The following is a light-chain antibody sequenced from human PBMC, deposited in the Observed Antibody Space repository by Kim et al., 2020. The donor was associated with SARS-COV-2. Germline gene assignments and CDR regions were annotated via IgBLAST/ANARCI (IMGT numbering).Light chain of an antibody. Sequence: GVTMACTGRSSHVGAGYDVHWYQQLPGTAPKRLVYGNSNRPSGVPDRFSGSKAGTSASLAITGLQAEDEADYYCQSYDSSLSGSVFGGGTQLTVL. CDR3: QSYDSSLSGSV. V-gene: IGLV1-40*01. J-gene: IGLJ2*01. CDR2: GNS. CDR1: SSHVGAGYD.